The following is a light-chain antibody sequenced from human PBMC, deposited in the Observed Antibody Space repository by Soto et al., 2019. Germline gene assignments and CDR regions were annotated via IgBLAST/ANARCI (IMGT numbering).Light chain of an antibody. J-gene: IGKJ1*01. CDR3: QQYNSYSFWT. CDR1: QSISSW. V-gene: IGKV1-5*01. CDR2: DAS. Sequence: DIPMTQSTSTLSASVGDRVTITCRASQSISSWLAWYQQKPGKAPKLLIYDASSLESGVPSRFSGSGSGTEFTLTISSLQPDDFATYYCQQYNSYSFWTFGQGTKVEIK.